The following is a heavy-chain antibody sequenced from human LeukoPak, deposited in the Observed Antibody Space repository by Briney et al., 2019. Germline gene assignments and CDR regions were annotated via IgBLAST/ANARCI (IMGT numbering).Heavy chain of an antibody. CDR2: IYYSGST. J-gene: IGHJ6*03. CDR1: GGSISSSSYY. V-gene: IGHV4-61*05. D-gene: IGHD1-1*01. Sequence: SETLSLTCTVSGGSISSSSYYWGWIRQPPGKGLEWIGYIYYSGSTNYNPSLKSRVTIAVDTSKNQFSLKLSSVTAADTAVYYCARTSAGTTGRSGYYYYYYMDVWGKGTTVTISS. CDR3: ARTSAGTTGRSGYYYYYYMDV.